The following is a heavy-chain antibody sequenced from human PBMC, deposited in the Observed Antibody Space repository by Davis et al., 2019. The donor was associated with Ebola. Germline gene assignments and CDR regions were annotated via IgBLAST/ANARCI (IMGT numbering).Heavy chain of an antibody. D-gene: IGHD2-15*01. CDR3: ARDRWRRTDWFDP. Sequence: AASVKVSCKASGGTFSSYAISWVRQAPGQGLEWMGGIIPIFGTANYAQKFQGRVTITADKSTSTAYMELRSLRSDDTAVYYCARDRWRRTDWFDPWGQGTLVTVSS. V-gene: IGHV1-69*06. CDR2: IIPIFGTA. J-gene: IGHJ5*02. CDR1: GGTFSSYA.